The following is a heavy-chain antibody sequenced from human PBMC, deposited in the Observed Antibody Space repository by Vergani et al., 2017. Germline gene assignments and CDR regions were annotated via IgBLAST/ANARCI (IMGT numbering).Heavy chain of an antibody. J-gene: IGHJ5*02. CDR1: GFSLSTSGMR. CDR2: IDWDDDK. Sequence: QVTLKESGPALVKPTQTLTLTCTFSGFSLSTSGMRVSWIRQPPGKALEWLARIDWDDDKFYSTSLKTRLTISKDTSKNQVVLTMTNMDPVDTATYYCAHSSGWGWFDHWGQGTLVTVSS. D-gene: IGHD6-19*01. CDR3: AHSSGWGWFDH. V-gene: IGHV2-70*04.